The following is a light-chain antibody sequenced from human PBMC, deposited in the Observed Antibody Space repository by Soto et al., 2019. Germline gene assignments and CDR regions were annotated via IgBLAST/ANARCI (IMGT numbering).Light chain of an antibody. CDR3: QQYNNWPWT. Sequence: AIQMTQSPSSLSASVGDRVTITCRASQGIRDDLGWYQQKPGKAPKLLIYAASNLQSGVPSRFSGSGFGKHFTLIIRSLQPEDFATYYCQQYNNWPWTFGQGTKVDIK. V-gene: IGKV1-6*01. CDR2: AAS. CDR1: QGIRDD. J-gene: IGKJ1*01.